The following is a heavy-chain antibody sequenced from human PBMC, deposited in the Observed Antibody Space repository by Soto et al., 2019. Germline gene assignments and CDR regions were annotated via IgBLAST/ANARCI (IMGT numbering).Heavy chain of an antibody. V-gene: IGHV1-18*01. D-gene: IGHD3-16*01. CDR2: ISAYNGNT. Sequence: GASVKVSCNASGYTFTSYGISWVRQAPGQGPEWMGWISAYNGNTNYAQKLQGRGTMTTETSTSRAYMELRSLRSDDTALYYCARSLRPFDYWGQGTLVTVSS. CDR3: ARSLRPFDY. CDR1: GYTFTSYG. J-gene: IGHJ4*02.